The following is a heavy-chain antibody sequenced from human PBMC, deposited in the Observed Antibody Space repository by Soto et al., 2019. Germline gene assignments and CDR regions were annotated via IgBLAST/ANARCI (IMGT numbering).Heavy chain of an antibody. J-gene: IGHJ5*02. Sequence: PGGSLSLSCAASGFTFSSYSMNWVRQAPGKGLEWVSYISSSSSTIYYADSVKGRFTISRDNAKNSLYLQMNSLRAEDTAVYYCARDRRIIAAAGTGWFDPWGQGTLVTVSS. V-gene: IGHV3-48*01. CDR1: GFTFSSYS. CDR3: ARDRRIIAAAGTGWFDP. D-gene: IGHD6-13*01. CDR2: ISSSSSTI.